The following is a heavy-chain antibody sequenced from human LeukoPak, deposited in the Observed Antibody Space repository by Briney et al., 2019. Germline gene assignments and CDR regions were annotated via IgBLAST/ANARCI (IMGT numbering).Heavy chain of an antibody. D-gene: IGHD2-2*01. CDR1: GFTVSSNY. J-gene: IGHJ3*02. CDR2: IYSGGST. Sequence: GGSLRLSCAASGFTVSSNYMSWVRQAPGKGLEWVSVIYSGGSTYYADSVKGRFTISRHNSKNTLYLQMNSLRAEDTAVYYCAREGGYCSSTSCSYDAFDIWGQGTMVTVSS. V-gene: IGHV3-53*04. CDR3: AREGGYCSSTSCSYDAFDI.